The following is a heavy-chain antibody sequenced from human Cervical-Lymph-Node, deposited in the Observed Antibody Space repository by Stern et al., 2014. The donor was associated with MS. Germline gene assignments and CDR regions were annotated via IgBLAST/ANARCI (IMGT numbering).Heavy chain of an antibody. V-gene: IGHV1-69*01. CDR1: GGTFRSNT. CDR3: ARTVDTALVNCFDP. Sequence: VQLVQSGAEVKKPGSSVKVSCKASGGTFRSNTINWVRQAPGQGLEWMGGITPFFDTAKYAQKFQGRVTITADESTSTAYMELSSLRSEDTAVYFCARTVDTALVNCFDPWGQGTLVTVSS. J-gene: IGHJ5*02. D-gene: IGHD5-18*01. CDR2: ITPFFDTA.